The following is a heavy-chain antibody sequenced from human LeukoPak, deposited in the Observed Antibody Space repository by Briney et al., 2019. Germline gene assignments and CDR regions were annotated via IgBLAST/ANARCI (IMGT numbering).Heavy chain of an antibody. D-gene: IGHD3-10*01. V-gene: IGHV4-59*01. Sequence: SETLSLTCTVSGGSISSYYWSWIRQPPGKGLEWIGYIYYSGSTNYNPSLKSRVTISVDTSKNQFSLKLSSVTAADTAVYYCARAVDGSGSYLGNFDYWGQGTLVTVSS. CDR1: GGSISSYY. CDR3: ARAVDGSGSYLGNFDY. J-gene: IGHJ4*02. CDR2: IYYSGST.